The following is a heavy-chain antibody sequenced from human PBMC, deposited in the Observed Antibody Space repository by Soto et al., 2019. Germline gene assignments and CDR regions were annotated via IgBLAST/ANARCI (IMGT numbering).Heavy chain of an antibody. Sequence: QLQLQESGPGLVKPSETLSLTCTVSGGSITSNNYYWGCIRQPPGKGLEWIGSIYYSGNTHYNPSLKGRVTISVDTSKYLVSVQLNSVTAADTAGYYCARQIRDCSGGSCYFLPAAFDIWGQGTMVTVSS. CDR1: GGSITSNNYY. CDR2: IYYSGNT. V-gene: IGHV4-39*01. CDR3: ARQIRDCSGGSCYFLPAAFDI. J-gene: IGHJ3*02. D-gene: IGHD2-15*01.